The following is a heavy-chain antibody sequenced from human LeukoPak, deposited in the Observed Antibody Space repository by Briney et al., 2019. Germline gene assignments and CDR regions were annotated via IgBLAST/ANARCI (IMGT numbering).Heavy chain of an antibody. V-gene: IGHV1-18*01. D-gene: IGHD3-3*01. J-gene: IGHJ6*02. CDR3: ARAGDYDFWSGTLGWTTWYGMDV. CDR1: GGTFTSYG. Sequence: GASVKVSCKASGGTFTSYGISWVRQAPGQGLEWMGWISAYNGNTNYAQKLQGRVTMTTDTSTSTAYMELRSLRSDDTAVYYCARAGDYDFWSGTLGWTTWYGMDVWGQGTTVTVSS. CDR2: ISAYNGNT.